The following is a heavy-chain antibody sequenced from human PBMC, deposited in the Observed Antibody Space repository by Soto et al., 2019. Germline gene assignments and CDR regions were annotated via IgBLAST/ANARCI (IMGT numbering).Heavy chain of an antibody. CDR2: ISSSSLYI. Sequence: GGSLRLSCAASGFTFSNYTINCVRQAPGKGLEWVSAISSSSLYIYYADSVKGRFTISRDNAKNSLYLQMNSLGAEDTAVYYCARANYVFWSAYSTYFGMDVWGQGTTVTVSS. V-gene: IGHV3-21*01. CDR1: GFTFSNYT. J-gene: IGHJ6*02. CDR3: ARANYVFWSAYSTYFGMDV. D-gene: IGHD3-3*01.